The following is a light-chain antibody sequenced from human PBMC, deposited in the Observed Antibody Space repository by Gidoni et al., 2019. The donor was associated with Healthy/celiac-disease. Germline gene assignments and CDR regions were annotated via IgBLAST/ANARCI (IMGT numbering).Light chain of an antibody. J-gene: IGKJ1*01. CDR2: AAS. CDR3: QQSYSTPRT. Sequence: DIQMTQSPSSLSASVGDRVTITCPASQVISSYLNWYQQKPGKAPKLLIYAASSLHSGVPSRFSGSGSGTDFTLTISSLQPEDFATYYCQQSYSTPRTFGQGTKVEIK. V-gene: IGKV1-39*01. CDR1: QVISSY.